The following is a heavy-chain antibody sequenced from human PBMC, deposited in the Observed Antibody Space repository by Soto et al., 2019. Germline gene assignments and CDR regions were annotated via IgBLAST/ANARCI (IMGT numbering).Heavy chain of an antibody. Sequence: SETLSLTCTVSGGSISSYYWSWIRQPPGKGLEWIGYIYYSGSTNYNPSLKSRVTISVDTSKNQFSLKLSSVTAADTAVYYCARATPLYDFWSGYYSDYYGMDVWGQGTTVTVSS. D-gene: IGHD3-3*01. V-gene: IGHV4-59*01. CDR3: ARATPLYDFWSGYYSDYYGMDV. CDR1: GGSISSYY. CDR2: IYYSGST. J-gene: IGHJ6*02.